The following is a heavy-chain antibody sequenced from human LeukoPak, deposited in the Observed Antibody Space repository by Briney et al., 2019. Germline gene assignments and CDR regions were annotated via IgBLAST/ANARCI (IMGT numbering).Heavy chain of an antibody. CDR1: GGSFSGYY. Sequence: SETLSLTCAVYGGSFSGYYWSWIRQPPGKGLEWIGEINHSGSTNYNPSLKSRVTISVDTSKNQFSLKLSSVTAADTAVYYCASVSDSSVPLDYWGQGTLVTVSS. V-gene: IGHV4-34*01. D-gene: IGHD6-19*01. CDR2: INHSGST. J-gene: IGHJ4*02. CDR3: ASVSDSSVPLDY.